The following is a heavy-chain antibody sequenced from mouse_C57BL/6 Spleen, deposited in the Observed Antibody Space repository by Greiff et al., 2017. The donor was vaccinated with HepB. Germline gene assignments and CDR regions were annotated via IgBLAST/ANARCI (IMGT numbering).Heavy chain of an antibody. CDR3: ARRYGSSHYYAMDY. Sequence: EVKLMESGGGLVQPGGSLKLSCAASGFTFSDYYMYWVRQTPEKRLEWVAYISNGGGSTYYPDTVKGRFTISRDNAKNTLYLQMSRLKSEDTAMYYCARRYGSSHYYAMDYWGQGTSVTVSS. CDR1: GFTFSDYY. D-gene: IGHD1-1*01. V-gene: IGHV5-12*01. J-gene: IGHJ4*01. CDR2: ISNGGGST.